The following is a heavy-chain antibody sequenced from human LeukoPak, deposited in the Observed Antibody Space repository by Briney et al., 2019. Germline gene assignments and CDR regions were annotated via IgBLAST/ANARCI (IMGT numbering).Heavy chain of an antibody. V-gene: IGHV4-38-2*02. J-gene: IGHJ4*02. CDR3: ARIVVVPAAIKGDGEFDY. CDR2: IYHSGST. D-gene: IGHD2-2*01. Sequence: PSETLSLTCTVSGYSISSGYYWGWIRQPPGKGLEWTGSIYHSGSTYYNPSLKSRVTISVDTSKNQFSLKLGSVTAADTAVYYCARIVVVPAAIKGDGEFDYWGQGTLVTVSS. CDR1: GYSISSGYY.